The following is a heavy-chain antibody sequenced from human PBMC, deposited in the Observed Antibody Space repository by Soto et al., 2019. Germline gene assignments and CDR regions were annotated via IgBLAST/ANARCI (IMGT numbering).Heavy chain of an antibody. D-gene: IGHD6-19*01. CDR2: MSYDGSNK. CDR3: ARAPALDSSGYYQTPDY. CDR1: EFSLQNYA. Sequence: VWLLRDSWTASEFSLQNYAMDWVVTSPGRLAEWVAVMSYDGSNKYYRDSVKGRFTISRDNSKNTLYLEMNSLRADDTGVYYCARAPALDSSGYYQTPDYWGQGTLVTVSS. J-gene: IGHJ4*02. V-gene: IGHV3-30-3*01.